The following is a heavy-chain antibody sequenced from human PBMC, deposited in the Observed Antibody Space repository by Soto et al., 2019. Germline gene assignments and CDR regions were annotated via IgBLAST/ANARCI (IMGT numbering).Heavy chain of an antibody. CDR1: GFTSSSHW. Sequence: GGSLRLSCAASGFTSSSHWMQWVRQAPGQGLVWVSRIHSDGSTTGYAESVKGRFTISRDNDKNTLYLQMNSLRAEDTAVHYCARGDIVVIPAARLYYYYSMDVWGQGTTVTVSS. CDR3: ARGDIVVIPAARLYYYYSMDV. CDR2: IHSDGSTT. V-gene: IGHV3-74*01. D-gene: IGHD2-2*01. J-gene: IGHJ6*02.